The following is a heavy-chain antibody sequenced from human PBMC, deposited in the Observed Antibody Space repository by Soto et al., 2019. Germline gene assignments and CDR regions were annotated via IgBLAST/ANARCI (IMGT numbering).Heavy chain of an antibody. CDR3: ARHPTVTAYYFDY. V-gene: IGHV4-59*08. J-gene: IGHJ4*01. D-gene: IGHD4-17*01. Sequence: QVQLQESGPGLVKPSETLSLTGTVSGGSISSYYWSWIRQPPGKGLEWLGYIYYSGSTNYNPSLKRRVTISVDTSKNQFSLKLSSVPAADTAVYYCARHPTVTAYYFDYWGHGTLVTVSS. CDR1: GGSISSYY. CDR2: IYYSGST.